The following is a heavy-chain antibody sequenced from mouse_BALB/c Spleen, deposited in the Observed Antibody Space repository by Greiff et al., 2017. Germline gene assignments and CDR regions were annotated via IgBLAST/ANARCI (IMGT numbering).Heavy chain of an antibody. Sequence: EVMLVESGPSLVKPSQTLSLTCSVTGDSITSGYWNWIRKFPGNKLEYMGYISYSGSTYYNPSLKSRISITRDTSKNQYYLQLNSVTTEDTATYYCARSPVATRAMDYWGQGTPVTVSS. CDR1: GDSITSGY. J-gene: IGHJ4*01. CDR2: ISYSGST. V-gene: IGHV3-8*02. D-gene: IGHD1-1*02. CDR3: ARSPVATRAMDY.